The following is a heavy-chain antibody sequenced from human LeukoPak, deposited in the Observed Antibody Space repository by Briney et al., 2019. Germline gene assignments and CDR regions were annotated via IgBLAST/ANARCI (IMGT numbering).Heavy chain of an antibody. CDR1: GGTFSSYA. CDR2: IIPIFGTA. V-gene: IGHV1-69*13. J-gene: IGHJ5*02. D-gene: IGHD3-3*01. Sequence: SVKVSCKASGGTFSSYAISWVRQAPGQGLEWMGGIIPIFGTANYAQKFQGRVTITADESTSTAYMELSSLRSEDTAVYYCARDHHFGVVIEGLNWFDPWGQGTLVAVSS. CDR3: ARDHHFGVVIEGLNWFDP.